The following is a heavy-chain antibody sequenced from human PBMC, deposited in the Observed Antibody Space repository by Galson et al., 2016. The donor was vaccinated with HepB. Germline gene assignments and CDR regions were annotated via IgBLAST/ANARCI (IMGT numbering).Heavy chain of an antibody. Sequence: SLRLSCAASGFTFSSYAMSWVRQAPGKGLEWVSAISGSGGSTYYADSVKGRFTISSDNSKNPLYLQMNSLRAEDTAVYYCAKDLGFLEWLFFDSYYYYGMDVWGQGTTVTVSS. D-gene: IGHD3-3*01. CDR3: AKDLGFLEWLFFDSYYYYGMDV. V-gene: IGHV3-23*01. CDR2: ISGSGGST. CDR1: GFTFSSYA. J-gene: IGHJ6*02.